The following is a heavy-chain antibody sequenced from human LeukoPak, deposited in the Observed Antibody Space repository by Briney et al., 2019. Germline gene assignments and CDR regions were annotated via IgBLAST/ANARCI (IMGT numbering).Heavy chain of an antibody. D-gene: IGHD3/OR15-3a*01. CDR3: ASGRHDFLH. V-gene: IGHV3-7*01. Sequence: PGGSLRLSCAASGFVLSTDWMTWVRQAPGKGLEWVANINLDGTEEHYVDSSLKGRFTISRDNAKNSLYLQMTSLRVEDTAVYYCASGRHDFLHWGQGTLVTVSS. J-gene: IGHJ4*02. CDR1: GFVLSTDW. CDR2: INLDGTEE.